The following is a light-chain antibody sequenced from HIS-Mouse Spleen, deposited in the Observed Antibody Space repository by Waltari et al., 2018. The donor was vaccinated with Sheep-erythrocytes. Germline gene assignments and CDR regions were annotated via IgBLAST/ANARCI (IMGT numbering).Light chain of an antibody. Sequence: QSALTQPRSVSGSPGQSVTISCTGTSSDVGGYNYVSWYQQHPGKTPQLMTYDVSKRPSGVPARFAVSKSGNTASLTISGLQAEDEADYYCCSYAGSYNHVFATGTKVTVL. CDR3: CSYAGSYNHV. J-gene: IGLJ1*01. CDR1: SSDVGGYNY. CDR2: DVS. V-gene: IGLV2-11*01.